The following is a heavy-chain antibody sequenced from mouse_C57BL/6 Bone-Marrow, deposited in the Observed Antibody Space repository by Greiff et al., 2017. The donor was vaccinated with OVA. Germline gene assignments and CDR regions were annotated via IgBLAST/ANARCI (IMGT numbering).Heavy chain of an antibody. V-gene: IGHV5-12*01. CDR3: ARMWEWYFDV. Sequence: EVHLVESGGGLVQPGGSLKLSCAASGFTFSDYYMYWVRQTPEKRLEWVAYISNGGGSTYYPDTVKGRFTISRDNAKNTLYLQMSRLQSEDTAMYYCARMWEWYFDVWGTGTTVTVSS. J-gene: IGHJ1*03. D-gene: IGHD4-1*01. CDR2: ISNGGGST. CDR1: GFTFSDYY.